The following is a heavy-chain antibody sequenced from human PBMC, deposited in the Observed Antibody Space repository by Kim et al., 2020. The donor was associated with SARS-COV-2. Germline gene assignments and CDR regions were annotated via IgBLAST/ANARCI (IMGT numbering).Heavy chain of an antibody. CDR2: INAGNGNT. J-gene: IGHJ6*02. V-gene: IGHV1-3*01. CDR1: GYTFTSYA. D-gene: IGHD3-10*01. Sequence: ASVKVSCKASGYTFTSYAMHWVRQAPGQRLEWMGWINAGNGNTKYSQKFQGRVTITRDTSASTAYMELSSLRSEDTAVYYCARDPFMVRGVIYYYYYGMDVWGQGTTVTVSS. CDR3: ARDPFMVRGVIYYYYYGMDV.